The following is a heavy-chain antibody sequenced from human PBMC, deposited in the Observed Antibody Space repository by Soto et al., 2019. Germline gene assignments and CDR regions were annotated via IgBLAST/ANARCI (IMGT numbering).Heavy chain of an antibody. CDR1: SGSISSYY. CDR3: ARMGGYVGR. Sequence: PSETLSLTCTISSGSISSYYWSWIRQPPGKGLEWIGNIYYSGSTNYNPSLKRRVTISVDTSKNQFSLKLISATAADTAVYYCARMGGYVGRWGQGTLVTVYS. J-gene: IGHJ4*02. D-gene: IGHD5-12*01. V-gene: IGHV4-59*01. CDR2: IYYSGST.